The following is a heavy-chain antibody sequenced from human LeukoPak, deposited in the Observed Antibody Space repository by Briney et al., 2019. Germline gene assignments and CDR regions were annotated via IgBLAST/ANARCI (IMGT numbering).Heavy chain of an antibody. J-gene: IGHJ4*02. CDR2: IKQDGSEK. Sequence: PGGSLRLSCAASGFTFSSYWMSWVRQAPGKGLEWVANIKQDGSEKYYVDSVKGRSTISRDNAKNSLYLQMNSPRAEDTAVYYCARVVGRIRGIQYYFDYWGQGTLVTVSS. CDR1: GFTFSSYW. D-gene: IGHD3-10*01. V-gene: IGHV3-7*01. CDR3: ARVVGRIRGIQYYFDY.